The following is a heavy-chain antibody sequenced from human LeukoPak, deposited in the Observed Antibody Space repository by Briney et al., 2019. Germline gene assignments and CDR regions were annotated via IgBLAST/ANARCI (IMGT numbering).Heavy chain of an antibody. CDR3: ARDTYDYYFNP. CDR1: GDSISSHY. V-gene: IGHV4-59*11. Sequence: SETLSLTCTVSGDSISSHYWNWIRQPPGKGLEWIGCVHYSGITYYNPSLKSRVAISVDTYKKQFSLILNSVTAADTAVYYCARDTYDYYFNPWGQGTLVTVSS. D-gene: IGHD5-12*01. J-gene: IGHJ5*02. CDR2: VHYSGIT.